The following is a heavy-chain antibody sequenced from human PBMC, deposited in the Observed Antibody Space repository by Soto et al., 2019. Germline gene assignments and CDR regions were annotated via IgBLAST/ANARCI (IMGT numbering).Heavy chain of an antibody. V-gene: IGHV3-13*05. CDR3: ARSGERYNWNSFDP. D-gene: IGHD1-20*01. CDR1: GFTFSAYD. Sequence: PGGSLRLSCAASGFTFSAYDMHWFRQTTGKGLEWVSAIGSADDPYYLGSVKGRFTISRENAKNSLYLQMNSLRAEDTAVYYCARSGERYNWNSFDPWGQGTLVTVSS. CDR2: IGSADDP. J-gene: IGHJ5*02.